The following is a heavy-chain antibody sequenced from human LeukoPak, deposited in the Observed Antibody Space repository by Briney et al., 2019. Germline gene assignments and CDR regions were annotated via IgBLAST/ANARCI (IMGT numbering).Heavy chain of an antibody. J-gene: IGHJ4*02. Sequence: ASVKVSCKASGGTFSSYAISWVRQAPGQGLEWIGGIIPIFGTANYAQKFQGRVTITTDESTSTAYMELSSLRSEDTAVYYCAKGSGYYPILDYWGQGTLVTVSS. D-gene: IGHD3-3*01. CDR2: IIPIFGTA. CDR1: GGTFSSYA. V-gene: IGHV1-69*05. CDR3: AKGSGYYPILDY.